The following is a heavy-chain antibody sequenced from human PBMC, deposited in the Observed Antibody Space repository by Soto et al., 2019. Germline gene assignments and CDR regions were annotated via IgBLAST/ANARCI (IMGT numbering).Heavy chain of an antibody. CDR1: GGSISNYY. Sequence: PSETLSLTCTVSGGSISNYYWSWIRQPPGKGLEWIGYIYYTGSTNYNPSLRSRVTMSVDTSKNQFSLKLSSTTSADTAVYYCASMYTSGSYNFDYWGQGTLVTVSS. CDR3: ASMYTSGSYNFDY. D-gene: IGHD6-19*01. CDR2: IYYTGST. V-gene: IGHV4-59*01. J-gene: IGHJ4*02.